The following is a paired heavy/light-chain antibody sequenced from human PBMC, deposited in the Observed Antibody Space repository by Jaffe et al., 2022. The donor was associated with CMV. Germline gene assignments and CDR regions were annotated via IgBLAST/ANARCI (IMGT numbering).Light chain of an antibody. J-gene: IGLJ3*02. CDR3: GTWDSRLSAWV. CDR1: SSNIANNY. CDR2: ENS. Sequence: QSVLTQPPSVSAAPGQKVTISCSGGSSNIANNYVSWYQHLPRSAPKVLIYENSKRPSGIPDRVSGSKSGTSATLGITGLQTGDEADYYCGTWDSRLSAWVFGGGTKLTVL. V-gene: IGLV1-51*02.
Heavy chain of an antibody. CDR3: AKDSHDSNAYYFQHPEYVQY. CDR2: ISYDGSNK. Sequence: QVQLVESGGGVVQPGRSLRLSCAASGFTFSNYGMHWVRQAPGKGLEWVAVISYDGSNKYYADSVEGRFTISRDTSKNTVFLQMDSLSAEDTAVYYCAKDSHDSNAYYFQHPEYVQYWGQGTLVTVSS. V-gene: IGHV3-30*18. CDR1: GFTFSNYG. D-gene: IGHD3-22*01. J-gene: IGHJ1*01.